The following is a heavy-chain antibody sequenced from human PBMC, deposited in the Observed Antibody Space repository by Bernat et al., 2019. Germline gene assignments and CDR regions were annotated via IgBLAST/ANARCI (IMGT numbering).Heavy chain of an antibody. CDR2: ISYDGVNK. CDR1: GFTFSGYG. CDR3: ARDRRGTDSGGMDV. V-gene: IGHV3-30*03. D-gene: IGHD3-16*01. J-gene: IGHJ6*02. Sequence: QVQLVESGGGVVQPGRSLRLSCAASGFTFSGYGMHWVRQAPGKGLEWVAVISYDGVNKYYADSVKGRFSISRDNSKNTLYLQMNSLRAEDTAVYYCARDRRGTDSGGMDVWGQGTTVTVSS.